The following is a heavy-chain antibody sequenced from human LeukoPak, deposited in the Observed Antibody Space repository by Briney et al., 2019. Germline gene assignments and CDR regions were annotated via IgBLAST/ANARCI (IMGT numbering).Heavy chain of an antibody. J-gene: IGHJ6*03. CDR3: AKQVVPAAPYYYYYMDV. D-gene: IGHD2-2*01. Sequence: PGGSLRLSCAASGFTFSSYWMHWVRQAPGKGLEWVSAISDSGDSTYYADSVKGRFTISRDNSKKTLYLQMNSPRAEDTAVYYCAKQVVPAAPYYYYYMDVWGKGTTVTISS. V-gene: IGHV3-23*01. CDR1: GFTFSSYW. CDR2: ISDSGDST.